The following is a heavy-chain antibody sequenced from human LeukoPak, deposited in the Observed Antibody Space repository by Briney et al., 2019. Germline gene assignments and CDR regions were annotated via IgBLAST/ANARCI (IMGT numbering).Heavy chain of an antibody. Sequence: PSETLSLTCSVSGGSVSTAKYYWGWIRQPPGKGLDWIGSIYHSGSSYYNPSLKSRVTISLDTAKNQFSLKLSSVTAADTAVYYCARQGSDAFDIWSQGTMVTVSS. CDR2: IYHSGSS. J-gene: IGHJ3*02. CDR1: GGSVSTAKYY. CDR3: ARQGSDAFDI. V-gene: IGHV4-39*01.